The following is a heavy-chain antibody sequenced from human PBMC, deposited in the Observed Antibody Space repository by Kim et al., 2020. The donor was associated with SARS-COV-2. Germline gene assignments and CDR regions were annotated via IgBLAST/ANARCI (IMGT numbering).Heavy chain of an antibody. J-gene: IGHJ1*01. Sequence: SETLSLTCTVSGGSISSGGYYWTWIRHHPGKGLEWIGHIYSSGSTYINPSLQSRFYISVDTTKDQFSLRVNSVTAADTAVYHCAGLFDRQGSFYIWGQG. CDR3: AGLFDRQGSFYI. CDR2: IYSSGST. D-gene: IGHD1-26*01. V-gene: IGHV4-31*03. CDR1: GGSISSGGYY.